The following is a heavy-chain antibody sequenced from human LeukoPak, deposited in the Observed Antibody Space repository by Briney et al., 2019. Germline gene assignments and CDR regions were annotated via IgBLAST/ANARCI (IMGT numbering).Heavy chain of an antibody. CDR3: ARDRYYYDSRGFSTLDY. Sequence: SETLSLTCTVSGGSISSGDYYWSWIRQPPGKGLEWIGYIYYSGSTYYGPSLKSRVTISVDTSKNQFSLKLSSVTAADTAVYYCARDRYYYDSRGFSTLDYWGQGTLVTVSS. J-gene: IGHJ4*02. V-gene: IGHV4-30-4*08. D-gene: IGHD3-22*01. CDR1: GGSISSGDYY. CDR2: IYYSGST.